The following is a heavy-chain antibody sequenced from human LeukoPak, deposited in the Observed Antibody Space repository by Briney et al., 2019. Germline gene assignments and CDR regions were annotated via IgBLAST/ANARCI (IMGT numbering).Heavy chain of an antibody. J-gene: IGHJ6*02. CDR1: GFAFSNYG. D-gene: IGHD2-2*01. Sequence: GGSLRLSCAASGFAFSNYGMHWVRQAPGKGLEWVAVISYDGNNKYYADSVKGRFTISRDNSKNTLSLQMNSLRTEDTAVYYSAKDSSGIDDWGQGTTVTVSS. V-gene: IGHV3-30*18. CDR2: ISYDGNNK. CDR3: AKDSSGIDD.